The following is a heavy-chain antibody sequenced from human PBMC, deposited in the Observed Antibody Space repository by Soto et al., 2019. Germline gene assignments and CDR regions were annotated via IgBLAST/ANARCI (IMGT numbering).Heavy chain of an antibody. CDR1: GYIFTTYG. J-gene: IGHJ4*02. D-gene: IGHD6-25*01. CDR2: ISGHSANT. Sequence: QVQLVQSGAEVKKPGASVNVSCKASGYIFTTYGISWLRQAPRQGLEWMGWISGHSANTRYAEKFQDRVTMTTDTSTRTAYMELRNLRSDDTAVYYCARDWDSGTSEISDYWGQGSLVTVSS. V-gene: IGHV1-18*01. CDR3: ARDWDSGTSEISDY.